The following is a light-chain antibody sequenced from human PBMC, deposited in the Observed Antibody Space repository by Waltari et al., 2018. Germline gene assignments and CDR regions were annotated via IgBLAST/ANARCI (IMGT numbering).Light chain of an antibody. Sequence: DIQMTQSPSSLSASFGDRVTITCRASQGVGNSLAWYQQKPGKAPKLLLYAASRLESGVPSGFSGSGSGTDYTLTIISLQSEDVATYYCQQYYSKPLTFGGGTKVEIK. J-gene: IGKJ4*01. CDR3: QQYYSKPLT. CDR1: QGVGNS. V-gene: IGKV1-NL1*01. CDR2: AAS.